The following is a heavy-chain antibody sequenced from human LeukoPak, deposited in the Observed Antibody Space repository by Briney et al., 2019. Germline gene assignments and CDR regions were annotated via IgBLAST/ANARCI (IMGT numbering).Heavy chain of an antibody. J-gene: IGHJ6*02. V-gene: IGHV3-11*01. CDR1: GFTFSDYY. Sequence: GGSLRLSCAASGFTFSDYYMSWIRQAPGKGLEWVSYISSSGSTIYYADSVKGRFTISRDNAKNSLYLQMNSLRAEDTAVYYCARDTPEYYDFWSGYGMDVWGQGPTVTVSS. CDR3: ARDTPEYYDFWSGYGMDV. D-gene: IGHD3-3*01. CDR2: ISSSGSTI.